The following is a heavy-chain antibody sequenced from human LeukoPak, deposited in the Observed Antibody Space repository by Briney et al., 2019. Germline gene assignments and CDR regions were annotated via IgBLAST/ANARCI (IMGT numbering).Heavy chain of an antibody. D-gene: IGHD5-18*01. CDR1: GFTFSSYA. Sequence: GGSLRLSCAASGFTFSSYAMNWVRQAPGKGLEWVSANSGSGGSTYYADSVKCRFTISRDNSKNTLYLQMNSLRAEDTAIYYCARASGYSYGYYFDYWGQGTLLTVSS. CDR3: ARASGYSYGYYFDY. J-gene: IGHJ4*02. CDR2: NSGSGGST. V-gene: IGHV3-23*01.